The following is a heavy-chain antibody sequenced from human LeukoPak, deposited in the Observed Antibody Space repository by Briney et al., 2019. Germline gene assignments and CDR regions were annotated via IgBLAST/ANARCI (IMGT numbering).Heavy chain of an antibody. J-gene: IGHJ4*02. D-gene: IGHD3-10*01. CDR1: GGTFSSYA. CDR3: ARDYYGSGSYYKPFDY. Sequence: ASVKVSCKASGGTFSSYAISWVRQAPGQGLEWMGGIIPIFGTANYAQKFQDRVTITADESTSTAYMELSSLRSGDTAVYYCARDYYGSGSYYKPFDYWGQGTLVTVSS. CDR2: IIPIFGTA. V-gene: IGHV1-69*13.